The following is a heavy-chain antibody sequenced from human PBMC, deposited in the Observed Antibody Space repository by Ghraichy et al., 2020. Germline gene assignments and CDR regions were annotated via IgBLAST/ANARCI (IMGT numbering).Heavy chain of an antibody. J-gene: IGHJ4*02. D-gene: IGHD2-21*02. CDR2: ISESFGT. CDR1: GFTFNNYA. V-gene: IGHV3-23*01. Sequence: GGSLRLSCAASGFTFNNYAMTWVRQAPGKGLEWVSTISESFGTYYADSVKGRFTISRDNSKNTLYLQMNSLRAEDTAVYSCAKRHLKLVGNYFDYWGQGTLVTVSS. CDR3: AKRHLKLVGNYFDY.